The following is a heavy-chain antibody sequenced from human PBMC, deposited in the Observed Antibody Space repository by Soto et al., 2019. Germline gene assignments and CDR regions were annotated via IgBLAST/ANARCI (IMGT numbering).Heavy chain of an antibody. D-gene: IGHD2-2*01. CDR1: GFTFSSYG. CDR3: ARDSRTSDYYYGMDV. V-gene: IGHV3-33*01. J-gene: IGHJ6*02. Sequence: GGSLRLSCAASGFTFSSYGMHWVRQAPGKGLEWVAVIWYDGSNKYYADSVKGRFTISRDNSKNTLYLQMNSLRAEDTAVYYCARDSRTSDYYYGMDVWGQGTTVTVSS. CDR2: IWYDGSNK.